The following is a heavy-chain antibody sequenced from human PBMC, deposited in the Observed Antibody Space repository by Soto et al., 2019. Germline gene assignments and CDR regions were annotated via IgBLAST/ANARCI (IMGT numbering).Heavy chain of an antibody. J-gene: IGHJ4*02. CDR2: IYYSGST. V-gene: IGHV4-31*03. D-gene: IGHD4-17*01. CDR1: GGSISSGGYY. CDR3: ARSPEATVTAFDY. Sequence: QVQRQESGPGLVKPSQILSLTCTVSGGSISSGGYYWSWIRQHPGKGLEWIGYIYYSGSTYYNPSLKSRVTISVDTSKNQFSLKLSSVTAADTAVYYCARSPEATVTAFDYWGQGTLVTVSS.